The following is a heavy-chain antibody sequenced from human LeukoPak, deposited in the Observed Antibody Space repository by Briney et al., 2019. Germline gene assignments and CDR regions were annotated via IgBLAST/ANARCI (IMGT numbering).Heavy chain of an antibody. CDR3: ARVPSQDCGGDCYFDY. Sequence: PSETLSLTCAVYGGSFSGYYWSWIRQPPGKGLEWIGEINHSGSTNYNPSLKSRVTISVDTSKNQFSLKLSSVTAADTAVYYCARVPSQDCGGDCYFDYWGQGTLATVSS. D-gene: IGHD2-21*02. J-gene: IGHJ4*02. CDR2: INHSGST. CDR1: GGSFSGYY. V-gene: IGHV4-34*01.